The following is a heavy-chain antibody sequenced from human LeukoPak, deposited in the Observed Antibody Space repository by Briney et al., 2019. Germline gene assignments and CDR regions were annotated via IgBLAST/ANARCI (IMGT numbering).Heavy chain of an antibody. Sequence: GGSLRLSCAASGFTFSSYSMNWVRQAPGKGLEWVSSISSSSSYIYYADSVKGRFTISRDNAKNTVYLQMNSLRAEDTAVYYCARVALGSYNWFDPWGQGTLVTVSS. CDR1: GFTFSSYS. D-gene: IGHD3-10*01. J-gene: IGHJ5*02. CDR3: ARVALGSYNWFDP. CDR2: ISSSSSYI. V-gene: IGHV3-21*01.